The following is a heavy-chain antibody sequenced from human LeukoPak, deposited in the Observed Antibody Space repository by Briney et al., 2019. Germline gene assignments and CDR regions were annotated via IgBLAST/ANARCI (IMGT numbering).Heavy chain of an antibody. D-gene: IGHD3-3*01. CDR2: VNNSGRN. J-gene: IGHJ4*02. CDR3: ARVGRTGWSGSWHFDY. V-gene: IGHV4-34*01. Sequence: SETLSLTCAVYGGSISDYYWSWIRLPPGKGLEWIGEVNNSGRNDYKPSLKSRVTMSVDTSKNQISLKLSSVTAADTAAYYCARVGRTGWSGSWHFDYWGQGTLVTVSS. CDR1: GGSISDYY.